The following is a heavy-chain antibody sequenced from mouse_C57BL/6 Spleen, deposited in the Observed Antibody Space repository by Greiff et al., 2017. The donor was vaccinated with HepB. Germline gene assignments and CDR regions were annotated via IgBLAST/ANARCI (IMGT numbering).Heavy chain of an antibody. V-gene: IGHV1-26*01. CDR2: INPNNGGT. D-gene: IGHD1-1*01. J-gene: IGHJ4*01. CDR1: GYTFTDYY. CDR3: ARWTVPTDYYAMDY. Sequence: EVQLQQSGPELVKPGASVKISCKASGYTFTDYYMNWVKQSHGKSLEWIGDINPNNGGTSYNQKFKGKATLTVDKSSSTAYMELRSLTSEDSAVYYCARWTVPTDYYAMDYWGQGTSVTVSS.